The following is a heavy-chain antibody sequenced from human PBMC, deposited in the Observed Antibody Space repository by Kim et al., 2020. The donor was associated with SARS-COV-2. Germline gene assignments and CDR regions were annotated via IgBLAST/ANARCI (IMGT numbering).Heavy chain of an antibody. J-gene: IGHJ4*02. D-gene: IGHD6-13*01. CDR3: ANQENPYSSSWPPFDY. V-gene: IGHV3-23*01. CDR2: ISGSGGST. Sequence: GGSLRLSCAASGFTFSSYAMSWVRQAPGKGLEWVSAISGSGGSTYYADSVKGRFTISRDNSKNTLYLQMNSLRAEDTAVYYCANQENPYSSSWPPFDYWGQGTLITVSS. CDR1: GFTFSSYA.